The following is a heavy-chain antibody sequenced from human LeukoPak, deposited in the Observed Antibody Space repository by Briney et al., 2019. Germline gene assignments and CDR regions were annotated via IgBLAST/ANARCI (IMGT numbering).Heavy chain of an antibody. J-gene: IGHJ6*03. D-gene: IGHD2-2*01. V-gene: IGHV3-23*01. CDR2: ISASGDST. CDR3: AKNARAVYYYYYYMDV. Sequence: GESLRLSCAASGFTFSTFAMIWVRQAPGKGLEWLSAISASGDSTYYADSVKGRFTISRDNSKKTVYLQINNLRADDTAIYYCAKNARAVYYYYYYMDVWGKGTTVTVSS. CDR1: GFTFSTFA.